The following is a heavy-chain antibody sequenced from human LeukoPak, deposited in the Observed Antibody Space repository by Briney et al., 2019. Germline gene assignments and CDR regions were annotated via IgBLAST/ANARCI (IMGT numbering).Heavy chain of an antibody. D-gene: IGHD5-18*01. Sequence: GESLRLSCVASGFIFSSYWMIWVRQAPGKGLEWVTNINQDGSEKYYVDSVKGRFTISRDNAKNSLYLQMNSLRAEDTALYYCAREYTAMVTAYFDYWGQGTLVTVSS. CDR3: AREYTAMVTAYFDY. CDR1: GFIFSSYW. CDR2: INQDGSEK. V-gene: IGHV3-7*03. J-gene: IGHJ4*02.